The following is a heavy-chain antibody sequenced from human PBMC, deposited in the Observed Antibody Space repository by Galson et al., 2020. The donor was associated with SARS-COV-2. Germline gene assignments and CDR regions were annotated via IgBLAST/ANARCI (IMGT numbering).Heavy chain of an antibody. J-gene: IGHJ4*02. V-gene: IGHV3-33*06. CDR1: GFTFSSYG. D-gene: IGHD1-26*01. Sequence: GGSLRLSCAASGFTFSSYGMHWVRQAPGKGLEWVAVIWYDGSKKYYADSVKGRFTISRDNSKNTLYLQMHSLRAEDTAVYYCAKEGVGAFDYWGQGTLVTVSS. CDR3: AKEGVGAFDY. CDR2: IWYDGSKK.